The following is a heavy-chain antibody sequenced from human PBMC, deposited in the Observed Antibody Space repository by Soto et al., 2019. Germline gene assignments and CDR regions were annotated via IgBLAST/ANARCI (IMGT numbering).Heavy chain of an antibody. CDR3: ARYAGCPYDH. Sequence: SETLSLTCTVSGAPITINYWSWIRQAPGKGLEWIGYIYYSGSTTYNPSPKSRVTMSADTSKDQFSLKLNSVTAADTAVYYCARYAGCPYDHWGPGILVTVSS. CDR2: IYYSGST. V-gene: IGHV4-59*01. J-gene: IGHJ4*02. CDR1: GAPITINY.